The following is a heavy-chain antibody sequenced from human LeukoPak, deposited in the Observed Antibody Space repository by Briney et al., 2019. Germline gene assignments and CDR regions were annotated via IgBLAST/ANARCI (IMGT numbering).Heavy chain of an antibody. CDR1: GFTFSSYA. J-gene: IGHJ3*02. Sequence: PGGSLRLSCAASGFTFSSYAMHWVRQAPGKGLEWVAVISYDGSNKYYADSVKGRFTISRDNSKNTLYLQMNSLRAEDTAVYYCARASEKLGYSSSWYPRWAFDIWGQGTMVTVSS. D-gene: IGHD6-13*01. CDR3: ARASEKLGYSSSWYPRWAFDI. CDR2: ISYDGSNK. V-gene: IGHV3-30*04.